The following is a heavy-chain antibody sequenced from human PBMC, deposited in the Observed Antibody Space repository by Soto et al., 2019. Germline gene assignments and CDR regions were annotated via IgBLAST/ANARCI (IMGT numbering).Heavy chain of an antibody. Sequence: ASVKVSCKASGYTFTTYYMHWVRQAPGQGLEWMGIINPSGGSTRYAQKFQGRVTMTRDTSTSTVYMELSSLKSEDTAVYYFASGLFYDSSGYYFDYCSQGTPVTVSS. CDR3: ASGLFYDSSGYYFDY. CDR2: INPSGGST. J-gene: IGHJ4*02. D-gene: IGHD3-22*01. V-gene: IGHV1-46*01. CDR1: GYTFTTYY.